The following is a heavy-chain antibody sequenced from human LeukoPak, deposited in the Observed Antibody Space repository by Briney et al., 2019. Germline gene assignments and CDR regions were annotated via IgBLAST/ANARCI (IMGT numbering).Heavy chain of an antibody. CDR3: AKDPHNIVVVVAATAQNWFDP. Sequence: ASVKVSCKASGYTFTSYGISWVRQAPGQGLEWMGWISAYNGNTNYAQKLQGRVTMTTDTSTSTAYMELRSLRSDDTAVYYCAKDPHNIVVVVAATAQNWFDPWGQGTLVTVSS. V-gene: IGHV1-18*01. CDR1: GYTFTSYG. CDR2: ISAYNGNT. D-gene: IGHD2-15*01. J-gene: IGHJ5*02.